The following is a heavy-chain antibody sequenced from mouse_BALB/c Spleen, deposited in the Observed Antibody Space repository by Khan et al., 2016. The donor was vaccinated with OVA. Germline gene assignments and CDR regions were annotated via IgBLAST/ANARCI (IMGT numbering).Heavy chain of an antibody. D-gene: IGHD3-1*01. Sequence: QIQLVQSGAELAKPGASVKMSCKASGYTFTSYWMHWVKQRPGQGLEWIGYINPSTGYTEYNQKFKDKATLTADKSSSTAYMQLSSLTSEDSAVYYCARGGGSSGYSDYWGQGTTLTVSS. CDR2: INPSTGYT. V-gene: IGHV1-7*01. J-gene: IGHJ2*01. CDR1: GYTFTSYW. CDR3: ARGGGSSGYSDY.